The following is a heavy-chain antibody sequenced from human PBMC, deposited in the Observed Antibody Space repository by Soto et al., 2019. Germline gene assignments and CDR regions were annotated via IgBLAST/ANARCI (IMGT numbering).Heavy chain of an antibody. CDR2: IIPIFGTA. J-gene: IGHJ1*01. Sequence: WASVKVSCKASGGTFSSYAISWVRQAPGQGLEWMGGIIPIFGTANYAQKFQGRVTITADKSTSTAYMELSSLRSEDTAVYYCASGDIVVVVAVKAEYFQHWGQGTLVTVSS. V-gene: IGHV1-69*06. CDR1: GGTFSSYA. CDR3: ASGDIVVVVAVKAEYFQH. D-gene: IGHD2-15*01.